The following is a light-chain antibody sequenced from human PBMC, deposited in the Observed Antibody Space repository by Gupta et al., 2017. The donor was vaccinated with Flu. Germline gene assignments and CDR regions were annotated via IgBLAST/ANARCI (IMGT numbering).Light chain of an antibody. J-gene: IGKJ1*01. CDR2: DAS. CDR1: QGINNY. CDR3: QHQHNLNPSFT. Sequence: IQVTQSPSSLSASVGDRVTITCHASQGINNYLHLYQQKPGKAPKLLIFDASILETGVRSTFSGSGGGTDTSFTITIRHPEAVAPYYCQHQHNLNPSFTFGQGTKVDIK. V-gene: IGKV1-33*01.